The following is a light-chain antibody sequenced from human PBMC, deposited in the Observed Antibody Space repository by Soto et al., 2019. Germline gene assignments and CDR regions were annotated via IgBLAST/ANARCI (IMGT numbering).Light chain of an antibody. Sequence: EIVLTQSPGTLSLSPGERATLSCRASQNVDSNYLAWYQQKPGQAPRIIIFGASNRATGIPARFSGSGSGTDFTLIIGSLQPEDSALYYCQQRASWPFTLGQGTKVDI. CDR1: QNVDSNY. J-gene: IGKJ2*01. CDR3: QQRASWPFT. V-gene: IGKV3D-20*02. CDR2: GAS.